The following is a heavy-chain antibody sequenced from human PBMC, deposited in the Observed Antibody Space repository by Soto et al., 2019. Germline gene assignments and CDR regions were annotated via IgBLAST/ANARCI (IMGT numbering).Heavy chain of an antibody. CDR3: AREEVLNWFDP. V-gene: IGHV4-59*01. J-gene: IGHJ5*02. Sequence: QVQLQESGPGLVKPSETLSLTCTVSGGSISSYYWSWIRQPPGKGLEWIGYIYYSGSTNYNPSLKSRVTISVDTSKNQFSLKLSSVTAADAAVYYCAREEVLNWFDPGGQGTLVTVSS. CDR1: GGSISSYY. CDR2: IYYSGST.